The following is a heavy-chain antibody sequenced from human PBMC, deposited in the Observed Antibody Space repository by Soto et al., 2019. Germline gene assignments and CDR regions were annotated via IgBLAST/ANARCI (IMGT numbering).Heavy chain of an antibody. Sequence: GGSLRLSCATSGFNLNNYAMSWVRQAAGERLEWVSFISSSGGTTYYADSVKGRFTISRDGSRDTVFLQMNTLGAEDTTIYYCAGFMTVTDQGGGRASGYWGQGTRETVSS. J-gene: IGHJ4*02. D-gene: IGHD2-21*02. CDR2: ISSSGGTT. CDR3: AGFMTVTDQGGGRASGY. CDR1: GFNLNNYA. V-gene: IGHV3-23*01.